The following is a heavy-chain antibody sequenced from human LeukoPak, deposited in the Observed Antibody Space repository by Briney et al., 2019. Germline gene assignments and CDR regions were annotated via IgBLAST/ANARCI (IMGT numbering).Heavy chain of an antibody. CDR3: ASMTSSLIAFCFVY. J-gene: IGHJ4*02. CDR1: GFTFSSYW. D-gene: IGHD6-13*01. Sequence: GGSLRLSCAASGFTFSSYWMSWVRQAPGKGLEWVANIKQDGSEKYYVDSVKGRFTISRDNAKNSLYLQMNSLRAEDTAVYYCASMTSSLIAFCFVYWGQGTLVTVSS. CDR2: IKQDGSEK. V-gene: IGHV3-7*03.